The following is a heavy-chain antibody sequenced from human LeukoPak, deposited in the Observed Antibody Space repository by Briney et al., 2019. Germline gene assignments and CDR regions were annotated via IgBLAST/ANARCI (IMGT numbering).Heavy chain of an antibody. CDR2: IYYSGST. Sequence: SETLSLTCTVSGGSISSSSYYWGWIRQPPGKGLEWIGSIYYSGSTYYNPSLKSRVTISVDTSKNQFSLKLSSVTAADTAVYHCARHPQRWPQPIGLVEYWGQGTLVTVSS. D-gene: IGHD5-24*01. CDR3: ARHPQRWPQPIGLVEY. V-gene: IGHV4-39*01. J-gene: IGHJ4*02. CDR1: GGSISSSSYY.